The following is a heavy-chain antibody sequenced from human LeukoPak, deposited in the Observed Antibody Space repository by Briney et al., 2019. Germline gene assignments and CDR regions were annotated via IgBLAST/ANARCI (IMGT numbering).Heavy chain of an antibody. CDR2: IYPHSGGA. V-gene: IGHV1-2*02. D-gene: IGHD3-22*01. J-gene: IGHJ1*01. Sequence: ASVMVSCKASGYTFTGYYMHWVRQAPGQGLEWMGWIYPHSGGANYAQKFQGRVTMTRDTSISTAYMELSRLRSDDTAVYYCARDYTETFLYYYDSSGYSEYFQHWGQGTLVTVSS. CDR1: GYTFTGYY. CDR3: ARDYTETFLYYYDSSGYSEYFQH.